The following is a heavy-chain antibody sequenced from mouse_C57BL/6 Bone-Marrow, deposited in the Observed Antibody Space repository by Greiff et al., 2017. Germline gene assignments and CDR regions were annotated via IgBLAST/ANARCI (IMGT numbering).Heavy chain of an antibody. CDR3: SSFDGNYFDF. J-gene: IGHJ2*01. CDR1: GFNIKDDY. V-gene: IGHV14-4*01. Sequence: EVQRVESGAELVRPGASVKLSCTASGFNIKDDYIHWVKQRPEQGLEWIGWIDPESGDTEYASKCQGMATITSDTSSNTAYLQLSSLTSEDTAVYYSSSFDGNYFDFWGQGTTLTVAS. CDR2: IDPESGDT. D-gene: IGHD2-3*01.